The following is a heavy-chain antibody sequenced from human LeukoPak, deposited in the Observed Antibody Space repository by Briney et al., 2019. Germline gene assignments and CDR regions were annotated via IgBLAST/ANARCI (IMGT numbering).Heavy chain of an antibody. Sequence: PSETLSLTCTVSGGSISSGGYYWSWIRQHPGKGLEWIGYIYYSGSTYYNPSLKSRVAIFVDTSKNQFSLILHSVAAADTAVYYCARRSEFDNTHYHYFDYWGQGALVTVSS. J-gene: IGHJ4*02. CDR1: GGSISSGGYY. V-gene: IGHV4-31*03. CDR2: IYYSGST. D-gene: IGHD2-15*01. CDR3: ARRSEFDNTHYHYFDY.